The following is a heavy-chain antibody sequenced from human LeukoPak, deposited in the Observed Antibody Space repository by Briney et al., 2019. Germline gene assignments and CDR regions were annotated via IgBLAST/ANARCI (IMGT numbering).Heavy chain of an antibody. Sequence: KASETLSLTCTVSGGSISSSSYYWGWIRQPPGKGLEWIGSIYYSGSTYYNPSLKSRVTISVDTSKNQFSLKLSSVTAADTAVYYCARQDYDFWSGYYSNWFDPWGQGTLVTVSS. D-gene: IGHD3-3*01. CDR2: IYYSGST. CDR3: ARQDYDFWSGYYSNWFDP. J-gene: IGHJ5*02. CDR1: GGSISSSSYY. V-gene: IGHV4-39*01.